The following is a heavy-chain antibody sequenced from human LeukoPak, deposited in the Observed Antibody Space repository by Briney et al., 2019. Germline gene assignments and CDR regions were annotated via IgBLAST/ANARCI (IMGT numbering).Heavy chain of an antibody. CDR1: GFTFSSYG. CDR2: IWYDGNNK. V-gene: IGHV3-33*01. J-gene: IGHJ4*02. Sequence: GRSLRLSCAAYGFTFSSYGMHWVRQAPGKGLEWVAVIWYDGNNKYYADSVKGRFTISRDNSQETPYLQMNSLRAAATAAYNWARVRVRFGVVNTYYFDYWGQGTLVTVSS. D-gene: IGHD3-3*01. CDR3: ARVRVRFGVVNTYYFDY.